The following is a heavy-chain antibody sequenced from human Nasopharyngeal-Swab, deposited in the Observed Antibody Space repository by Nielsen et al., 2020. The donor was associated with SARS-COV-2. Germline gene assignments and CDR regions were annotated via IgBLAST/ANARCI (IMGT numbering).Heavy chain of an antibody. J-gene: IGHJ6*03. Sequence: ASVKVSCKASGYTFTSYYMHWVRQAPGQGLEWMGIINPSGGSTNYAQKFQGRVTITADESTSTAYMELSSLRSEDTAVYYCARDSSPDYYYYYMDVWGKGTTVTVSS. CDR1: GYTFTSYY. CDR3: ARDSSPDYYYYYMDV. D-gene: IGHD6-19*01. V-gene: IGHV1-46*01. CDR2: INPSGGST.